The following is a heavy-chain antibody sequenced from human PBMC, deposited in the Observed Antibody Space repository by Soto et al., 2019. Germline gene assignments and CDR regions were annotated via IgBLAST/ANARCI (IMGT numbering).Heavy chain of an antibody. CDR2: IVVGTADT. CDR3: AASNRSPHYYYGMDV. J-gene: IGHJ6*02. CDR1: GFAFSTSA. Sequence: QTQLLQSGPEVKKPGTSVKVSCRASGFAFSTSAVQWVRQARGQRLEWIGWIVVGTADTNYAQKFQERVTITTDSSTNTAYLELGSLRFDDTAVYYCAASNRSPHYYYGMDVWGQGTTVTVSS. V-gene: IGHV1-58*03.